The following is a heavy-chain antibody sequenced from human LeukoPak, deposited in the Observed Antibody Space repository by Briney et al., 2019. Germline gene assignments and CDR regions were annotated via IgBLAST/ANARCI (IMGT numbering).Heavy chain of an antibody. Sequence: GGSLRLSCAASGFTFSSQVMTWVRQAPGKGLEWVSISYSDSNTNYADSVKGRFTISRDTSQNTLSLQMNSLRAEDTAVYYCVRKNRDFNAAFDIWGQGTVVTVSS. D-gene: IGHD1-14*01. CDR3: VRKNRDFNAAFDI. CDR2: SYSDSNT. V-gene: IGHV3-53*01. J-gene: IGHJ3*02. CDR1: GFTFSSQV.